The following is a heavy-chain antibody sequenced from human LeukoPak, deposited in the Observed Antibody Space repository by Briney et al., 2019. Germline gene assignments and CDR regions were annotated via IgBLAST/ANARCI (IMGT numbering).Heavy chain of an antibody. V-gene: IGHV1-8*01. D-gene: IGHD3-22*01. Sequence: SVKVSCKASGYTFTSYDINWVRQATGQGLEWMGWMNPNSGNTGYAQKFQGRVTMTRNTSISTAYMELSSLRSEDTAVYYCARGSPHYYDSSGRGAYFDYWGQGTLVTVSS. J-gene: IGHJ4*02. CDR1: GYTFTSYD. CDR3: ARGSPHYYDSSGRGAYFDY. CDR2: MNPNSGNT.